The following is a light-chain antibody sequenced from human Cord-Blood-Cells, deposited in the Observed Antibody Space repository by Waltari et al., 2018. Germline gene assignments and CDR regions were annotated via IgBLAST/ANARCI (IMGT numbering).Light chain of an antibody. CDR3: QQYNSYS. CDR1: QSISSW. Sequence: DIQMTQSPSTLSASVGDRVTIPCRASQSISSWLAWYQQKPGKAPKLLIYKASSLESGVPSMFSGSGSGTEFTLTISSLQPDEFATYYCQQYNSYSFGQGTKVEIK. V-gene: IGKV1-5*03. J-gene: IGKJ1*01. CDR2: KAS.